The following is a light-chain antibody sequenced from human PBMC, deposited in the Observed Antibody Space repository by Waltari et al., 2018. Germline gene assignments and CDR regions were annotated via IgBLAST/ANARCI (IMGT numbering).Light chain of an antibody. CDR2: EGT. CDR1: STDLGSSTL. J-gene: IGLJ2*01. CDR3: FSYADGRSLV. V-gene: IGLV2-23*01. Sequence: QSALTQPASVSGSPGQSITISCTGSSTDLGSSTLVSWYQHHPDKAPKLLIYEGTELPPGISHRFSGSKSGNTASLTISTLQAEDDADYYCFSYADGRSLVFGGGTKLTVL.